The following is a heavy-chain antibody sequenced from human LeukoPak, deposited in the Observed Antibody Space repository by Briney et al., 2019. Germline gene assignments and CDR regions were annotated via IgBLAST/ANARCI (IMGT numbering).Heavy chain of an antibody. D-gene: IGHD2-15*01. CDR3: ARAPLGYCSGGSCPFDY. V-gene: IGHV1-69*01. Sequence: SVKVSCKAPGGTFSSYAISWVRQAPGQGLEWMGGIIPIFGTANYAQKFQGRVTITADESTSTAYMELSSLRSEDTAVYYCARAPLGYCSGGSCPFDYWGQGTLVTVSS. CDR1: GGTFSSYA. J-gene: IGHJ4*02. CDR2: IIPIFGTA.